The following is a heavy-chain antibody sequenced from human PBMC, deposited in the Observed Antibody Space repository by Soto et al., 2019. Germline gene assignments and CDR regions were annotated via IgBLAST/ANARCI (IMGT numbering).Heavy chain of an antibody. CDR1: GFTFSTYA. D-gene: IGHD3-3*01. Sequence: PGGSLRLSCAASGFTFSTYAMSWVRQAPGKGLEWVSAISGSDSGTYYADSVKGRFTISRDNSKNTLYLQVNSLRAEDTAVYYCAKDDYYDFWSGYWSYYYYMDVWGKGTTVTVSS. CDR3: AKDDYYDFWSGYWSYYYYMDV. J-gene: IGHJ6*03. V-gene: IGHV3-23*01. CDR2: ISGSDSGT.